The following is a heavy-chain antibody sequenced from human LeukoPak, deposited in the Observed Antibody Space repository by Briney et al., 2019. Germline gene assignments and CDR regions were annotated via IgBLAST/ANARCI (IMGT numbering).Heavy chain of an antibody. CDR1: GFTFSSYS. D-gene: IGHD2-8*01. V-gene: IGHV3-21*01. CDR3: ASDHCTNGVCYTDYFDY. Sequence: GGSLRLSCAASGFTFSSYSMNWVRQAPGKGLEWVSFISTSSSYIYYADSVKGRFTISRDNAKISLYLQMNSLRAEDTAVYYCASDHCTNGVCYTDYFDYWGRGTLVTVSS. CDR2: ISTSSSYI. J-gene: IGHJ4*02.